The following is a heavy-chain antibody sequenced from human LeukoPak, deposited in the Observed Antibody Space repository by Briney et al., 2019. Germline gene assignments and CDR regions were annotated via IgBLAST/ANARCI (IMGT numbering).Heavy chain of an antibody. CDR1: GFTFSSYS. CDR3: ARAWTMRYDY. J-gene: IGHJ4*02. V-gene: IGHV3-48*04. D-gene: IGHD3-22*01. Sequence: PGGSLRLSCAASGFTFSSYSMNWVRQAPGKGLEWVSYISSSSSTIYYADSVKGRFTISRDSAKNSLCLQMDSLRAEDTAVYYCARAWTMRYDYWGQGTLVTVSS. CDR2: ISSSSSTI.